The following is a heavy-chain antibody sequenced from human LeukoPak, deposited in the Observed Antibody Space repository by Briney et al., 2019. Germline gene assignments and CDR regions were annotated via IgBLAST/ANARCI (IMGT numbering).Heavy chain of an antibody. CDR3: AKGGYYYDSSGYGGY. CDR1: GFTFSSYS. D-gene: IGHD3-22*01. V-gene: IGHV3-48*04. Sequence: GGSLRLSCAASGFTFSSYSMNWVRQAPGKGLEWVSYISSSSSTIYYADSVKGRFTISRDNAKNSLYLQMNSLRAEDTALYYCAKGGYYYDSSGYGGYWGQGTLVTVSS. J-gene: IGHJ4*02. CDR2: ISSSSSTI.